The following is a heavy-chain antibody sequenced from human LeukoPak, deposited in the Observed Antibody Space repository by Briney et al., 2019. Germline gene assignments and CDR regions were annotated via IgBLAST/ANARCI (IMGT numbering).Heavy chain of an antibody. CDR3: AAAPSYDFWSGYYPTYGMDV. CDR2: IVVGSGNT. V-gene: IGHV1-58*01. J-gene: IGHJ6*02. D-gene: IGHD3-3*01. CDR1: GFTFTTSA. Sequence: VASVKVSCKASGFTFTTSAVQWVRQARGQRLEWIGWIVVGSGNTNYAQKFQERVTITRDMSTSTAYVELSSLRSEDTAVYYCAAAPSYDFWSGYYPTYGMDVWGQGTTVTVSS.